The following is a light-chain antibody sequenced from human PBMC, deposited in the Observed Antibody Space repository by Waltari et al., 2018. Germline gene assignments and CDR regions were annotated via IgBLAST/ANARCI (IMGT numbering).Light chain of an antibody. Sequence: QSALTQPASVSGSPGQSITISCTGTSSDVGGYKYVSWYQPQPGKAPKLMIYDVSKRPSGVSNRFSGSKSGNTASLTISGLQAEDEADYYCTSYTSSPSWVFGGGTKLTVL. CDR1: SSDVGGYKY. CDR3: TSYTSSPSWV. V-gene: IGLV2-14*01. CDR2: DVS. J-gene: IGLJ3*02.